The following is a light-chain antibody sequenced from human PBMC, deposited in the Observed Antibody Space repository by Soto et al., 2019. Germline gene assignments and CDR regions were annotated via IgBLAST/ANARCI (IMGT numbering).Light chain of an antibody. J-gene: IGLJ2*01. V-gene: IGLV1-44*01. Sequence: QSVLTQPPSAFGTPGRGVTISFFGSSSNIGSNTVNWYQQLPGTAPKLLIYSNNQRPSGVPDRFSGSKSGTSASLAISGLQSEDEADYYCAAWDDSLNGPVFGGGTKVTVL. CDR1: SSNIGSNT. CDR3: AAWDDSLNGPV. CDR2: SNN.